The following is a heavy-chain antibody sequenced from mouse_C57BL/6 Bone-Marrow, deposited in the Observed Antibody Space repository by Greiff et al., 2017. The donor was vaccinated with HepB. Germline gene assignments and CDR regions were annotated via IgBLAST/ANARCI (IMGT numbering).Heavy chain of an antibody. Sequence: DVMLVESGGGLVKPGGSLKLSCAASGFTFSSYAMSWVRQTPEKRLEWVATISDGGSYTYYPDNVKGRFTITRDNAKNNLYLQMSHLKSEDTAMYYCARVYYGSSWHWYFDVWGTGTTVTVSS. J-gene: IGHJ1*03. CDR1: GFTFSSYA. V-gene: IGHV5-4*03. D-gene: IGHD1-1*01. CDR2: ISDGGSYT. CDR3: ARVYYGSSWHWYFDV.